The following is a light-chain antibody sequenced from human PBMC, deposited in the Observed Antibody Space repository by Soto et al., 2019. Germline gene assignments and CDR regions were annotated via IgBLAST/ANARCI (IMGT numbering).Light chain of an antibody. CDR2: AAS. CDR1: QDIYDY. V-gene: IGKV1-33*01. J-gene: IGKJ2*01. Sequence: DIQMTQSPSSLSASVGDSVTITCQASQDIYDYLNWYQHKPGKAPRLLIYAASNLETGVPSRFSGSGSGTDFTFTINSLQPEDIATYYCQQYDNYPMFTFGRGTKVEI. CDR3: QQYDNYPMFT.